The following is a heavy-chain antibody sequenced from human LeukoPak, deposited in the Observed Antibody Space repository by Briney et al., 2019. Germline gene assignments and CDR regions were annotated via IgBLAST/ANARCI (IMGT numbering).Heavy chain of an antibody. V-gene: IGHV4-39*01. CDR3: ATSSGWSYYFDY. CDR2: IYYSGST. Sequence: SETLSLTCTVSGVSFSSSSYYWGWIRQPPGKGLEWIGSIYYSGSTYYNPSLKSRVPISVDTSKNQFSLKLSSVTAADTAVYYCATSSGWSYYFDYWGQGTLVTVSS. CDR1: GVSFSSSSYY. J-gene: IGHJ4*02. D-gene: IGHD6-19*01.